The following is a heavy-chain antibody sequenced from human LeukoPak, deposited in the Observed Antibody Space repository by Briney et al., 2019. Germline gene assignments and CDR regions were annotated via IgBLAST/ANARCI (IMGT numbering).Heavy chain of an antibody. CDR3: AKSAYYDASGYYREYYFDY. CDR1: GFTFSSYA. V-gene: IGHV3-23*01. Sequence: PGGSLRLSCAASGFTFSSYAMSWVRQAPGKGLEWVSAISGSGGSTYYADSVKGRFTISRDNSKNTLYLQMNSLRAEDTAVYYCAKSAYYDASGYYREYYFDYWGQGTPVTVSS. CDR2: ISGSGGST. D-gene: IGHD3-22*01. J-gene: IGHJ4*02.